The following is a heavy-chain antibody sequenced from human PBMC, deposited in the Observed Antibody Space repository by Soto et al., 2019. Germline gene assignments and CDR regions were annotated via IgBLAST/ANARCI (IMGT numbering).Heavy chain of an antibody. V-gene: IGHV1-2*04. CDR2: INPNSGGT. D-gene: IGHD3-9*01. J-gene: IGHJ4*02. CDR3: ARELTRQIRYFDWLPPLDY. Sequence: ASVKVSCKASGYTFTGYYMHWERQAPGQGLEWMGWINPNSGGTNYAQKFQGWVTMTRDTSISTAYMELSRLRSDDTAVYYCARELTRQIRYFDWLPPLDYWGQGTLVTVSS. CDR1: GYTFTGYY.